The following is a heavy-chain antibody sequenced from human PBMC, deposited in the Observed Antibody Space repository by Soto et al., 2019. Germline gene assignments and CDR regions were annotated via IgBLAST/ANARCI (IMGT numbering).Heavy chain of an antibody. CDR1: GFTFSCYW. CDR2: IHSDGSST. Sequence: GGSLRLACAASGFTFSCYWLHWVRQAPGQGLVWVSRIHSDGSSTTYAGSVKGRFTISRDNAENTLYLQMNSLRAEDTALYFCVKGSWGSRPYYFDQWGQGTLVTVSS. V-gene: IGHV3-74*01. J-gene: IGHJ4*02. CDR3: VKGSWGSRPYYFDQ. D-gene: IGHD3-16*01.